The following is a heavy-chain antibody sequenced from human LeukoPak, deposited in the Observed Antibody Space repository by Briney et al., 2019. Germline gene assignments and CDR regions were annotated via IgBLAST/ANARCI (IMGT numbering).Heavy chain of an antibody. D-gene: IGHD3-22*01. CDR1: GYSISSGYY. V-gene: IGHV4-38-2*02. CDR2: IYYSGST. Sequence: SETLSLTCTVSGYSISSGYYWGWIRQPPGKGLEWIGSIYYSGSTYYNPSLKSRVTISVDTSKNQFSLKLSSVAAADTAVYYCARSVEYYYDSSGYYDYWGQGTLVTVSS. CDR3: ARSVEYYYDSSGYYDY. J-gene: IGHJ4*02.